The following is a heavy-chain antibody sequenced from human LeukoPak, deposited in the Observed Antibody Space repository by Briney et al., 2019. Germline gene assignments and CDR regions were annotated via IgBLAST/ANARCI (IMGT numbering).Heavy chain of an antibody. CDR1: GFTFSSYG. CDR3: ARYTQLVLPFDY. CDR2: IWYDGSNK. J-gene: IGHJ4*02. Sequence: GRSLRLSCAASGFTFSSYGMHWVRQAPGKGLEWVAVIWYDGSNKYYADSVKGRFTISRDNSKNTLYLQVNSLRAEDTAVYYCARYTQLVLPFDYWGQGTLVTVSS. D-gene: IGHD6-13*01. V-gene: IGHV3-33*01.